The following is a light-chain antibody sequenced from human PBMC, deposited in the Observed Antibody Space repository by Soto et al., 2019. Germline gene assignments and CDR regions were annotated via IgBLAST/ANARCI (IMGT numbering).Light chain of an antibody. J-gene: IGKJ1*01. CDR2: AAS. CDR1: QNINSY. Sequence: IQMTQSTSSLSASVGDRVTMTCRASQNINSYLNWYKQKPGKAPELLIYAASSLQSGVTSRFTGSGSGTDFTLTISSLQPEDFATYYCQQSFTTPRTFGRGTKVDIK. CDR3: QQSFTTPRT. V-gene: IGKV1-39*01.